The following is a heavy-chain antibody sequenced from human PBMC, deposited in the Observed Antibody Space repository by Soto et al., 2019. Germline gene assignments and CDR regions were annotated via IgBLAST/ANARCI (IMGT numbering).Heavy chain of an antibody. CDR3: ARDSTWIPYYHYGMDV. V-gene: IGHV3-53*01. J-gene: IGHJ6*02. D-gene: IGHD5-18*01. Sequence: EVQLVESGGGLIQPGGSLRLSCAASGFSVSSNYMSWVRQAPGKGLEWVSVIYSGGNTHYADSVKGRFTISRDNSKNTLYLQINSLRAEDTAVYYCARDSTWIPYYHYGMDVWGQGTTVTVSS. CDR1: GFSVSSNY. CDR2: IYSGGNT.